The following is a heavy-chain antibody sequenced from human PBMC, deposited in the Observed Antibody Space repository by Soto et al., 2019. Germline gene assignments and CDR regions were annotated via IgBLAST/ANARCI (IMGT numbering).Heavy chain of an antibody. Sequence: GGSLRLSCAASGFTFDDYGMSWVRQAPGKGLEWVSGINWDGSETGYADSVKGRFTISRDNAKNSLYLQMNSLRAEDTAVYYCARDSSGGSFKDHFDIWGQGTMVTVS. CDR1: GFTFDDYG. CDR2: INWDGSET. J-gene: IGHJ3*02. V-gene: IGHV3-20*04. CDR3: ARDSSGGSFKDHFDI. D-gene: IGHD2-15*01.